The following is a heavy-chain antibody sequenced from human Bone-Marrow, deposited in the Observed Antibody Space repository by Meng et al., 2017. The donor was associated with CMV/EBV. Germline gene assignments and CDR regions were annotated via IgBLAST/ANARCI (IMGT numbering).Heavy chain of an antibody. J-gene: IGHJ3*02. V-gene: IGHV5-51*01. Sequence: KVSCKGSGYSFTSYWIGWVRQMPGKGLEWMGIIYPGDSDTRYSPSFQGQVTISADKSISTAYLQWSSLKASDTAMYYCASYRVAVASWAFSILSQGTMVTVSS. CDR2: IYPGDSDT. D-gene: IGHD6-19*01. CDR1: GYSFTSYW. CDR3: ASYRVAVASWAFSI.